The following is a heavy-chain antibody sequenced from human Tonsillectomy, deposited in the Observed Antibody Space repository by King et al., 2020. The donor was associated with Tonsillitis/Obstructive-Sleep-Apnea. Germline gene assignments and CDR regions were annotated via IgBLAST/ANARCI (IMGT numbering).Heavy chain of an antibody. CDR1: GFSLSTSGVG. CDR3: AHRRLGYCSSTSCSDWYFDL. J-gene: IGHJ2*01. D-gene: IGHD2-2*01. Sequence: QFTLKESGPTLVKPTQTLTLTCTFSGFSLSTSGVGVGWIRQPPGKALEWLALIYWDDDKRYSPSLKSRLTITKDTSKNQVVLTMTNMDPVDTATYYCAHRRLGYCSSTSCSDWYFDLRGRGTLVTVSS. CDR2: IYWDDDK. V-gene: IGHV2-5*02.